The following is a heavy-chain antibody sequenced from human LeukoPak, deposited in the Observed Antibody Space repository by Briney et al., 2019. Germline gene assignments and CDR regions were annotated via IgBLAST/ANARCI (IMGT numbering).Heavy chain of an antibody. CDR2: IIPIFGTA. D-gene: IGHD1/OR15-1a*01. Sequence: VASVKVSCKASGGTFSSYAISWVRQAPGQGLEWMGGIIPIFGTANYAQKFQGRVTITTDESTSTAYMELSSLRSEDTAVYYCAREVARGGTGVGINWFDPWGQGTLVTVSS. J-gene: IGHJ5*02. V-gene: IGHV1-69*05. CDR1: GGTFSSYA. CDR3: AREVARGGTGVGINWFDP.